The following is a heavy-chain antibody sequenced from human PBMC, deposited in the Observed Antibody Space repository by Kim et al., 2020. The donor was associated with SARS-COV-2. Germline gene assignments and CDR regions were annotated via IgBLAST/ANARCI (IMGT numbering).Heavy chain of an antibody. J-gene: IGHJ2*01. CDR3: AKEGSAYWYFDL. D-gene: IGHD6-19*01. CDR2: INWNSGSI. Sequence: GGSLRLSCAASGFTFGDYVMHWVRQAPGKGLEWVSVINWNSGSIGYADSVKGRFTISRDNAKNSLYLQMNSLRADDTALYYCAKEGSAYWYFDLWGRGTLVTVSS. CDR1: GFTFGDYV. V-gene: IGHV3-9*01.